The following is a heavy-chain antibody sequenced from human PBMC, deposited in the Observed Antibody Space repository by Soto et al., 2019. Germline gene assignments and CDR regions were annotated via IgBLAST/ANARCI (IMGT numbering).Heavy chain of an antibody. V-gene: IGHV3-30-3*01. CDR2: ISYDGSST. D-gene: IGHD2-2*01. J-gene: IGHJ4*02. CDR1: GFTFSSYA. CDR3: GRCTSTSCHLGSDY. Sequence: QVQLVESGGGVVQPGRSLRLSCAASGFTFSSYAMSWVRQAPGKGLEWVALISYDGSSTYYADSVKGRFTISRDGSKNTLFLQMNSLGAADTAVYYCGRCTSTSCHLGSDYWGQGTLVTVSS.